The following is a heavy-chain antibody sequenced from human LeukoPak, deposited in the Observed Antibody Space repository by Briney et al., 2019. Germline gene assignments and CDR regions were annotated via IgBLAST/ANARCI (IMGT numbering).Heavy chain of an antibody. J-gene: IGHJ4*02. CDR1: GFTFSSYS. Sequence: GGSLRLSCAASGFTFSSYSMNWVRQAPGKGLEWVASINSSSSEIYYADSAKGRFTISRDNAKNSLYLQMNSLRAEDTAVYYCARARPAVTHGDYWGQGTLVTVSS. CDR3: ARARPAVTHGDY. D-gene: IGHD4-17*01. V-gene: IGHV3-21*01. CDR2: INSSSSEI.